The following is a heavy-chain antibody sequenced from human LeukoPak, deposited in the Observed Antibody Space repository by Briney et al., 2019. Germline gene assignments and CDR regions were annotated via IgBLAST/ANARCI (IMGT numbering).Heavy chain of an antibody. CDR3: AKEISREAFLYTFDGAFDI. CDR1: GFTFEEYA. J-gene: IGHJ3*02. D-gene: IGHD2/OR15-2a*01. CDR2: ISWNSGSL. V-gene: IGHV3-9*01. Sequence: GGSLRLSCAASGFTFEEYAMHWLRQTPGKGLEWVSGISWNSGSLSYGASVRGRFTISRDNAKKYLYLQMNSLRAEDTALYYCAKEISREAFLYTFDGAFDIWGQGTMVTVSS.